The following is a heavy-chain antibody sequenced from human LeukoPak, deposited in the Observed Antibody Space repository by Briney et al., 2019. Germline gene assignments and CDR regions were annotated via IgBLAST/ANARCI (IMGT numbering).Heavy chain of an antibody. D-gene: IGHD3-22*01. V-gene: IGHV4-30-4*01. J-gene: IGHJ4*02. Sequence: PSQTLSLTCTVSGGSISSCDYYWSWIRQPPGKGLEWIGYIYYSGSTYYNPSLKSRVTISVDTSKNQFSLKLSSVTAADTAVYYCARGLDYYDSSGFNYWGQGTLVTVSS. CDR1: GGSISSCDYY. CDR3: ARGLDYYDSSGFNY. CDR2: IYYSGST.